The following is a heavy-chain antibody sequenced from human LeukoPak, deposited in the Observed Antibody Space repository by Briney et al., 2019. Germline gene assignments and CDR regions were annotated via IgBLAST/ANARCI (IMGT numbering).Heavy chain of an antibody. D-gene: IGHD3-16*02. CDR3: ARVSSHRVPGQIGFYYYGMDV. J-gene: IGHJ6*02. CDR2: IYYSGST. Sequence: PSETLSLTCTVSGGSISSYYWSWIRQPPGKGLEWIGYIYYSGSTYYNPSLKSRVTISVDTSKNQFSLKLSSVTAADTAVYYCARVSSHRVPGQIGFYYYGMDVWGQGTTVTVSS. CDR1: GGSISSYY. V-gene: IGHV4-59*01.